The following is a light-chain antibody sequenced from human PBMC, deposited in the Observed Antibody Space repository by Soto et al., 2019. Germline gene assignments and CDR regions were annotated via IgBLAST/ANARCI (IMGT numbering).Light chain of an antibody. Sequence: DIQMTQSPSTLSASVGDRVTITCRASQSIASKLAWHQQKPGKAPNLLIYDASTLESGVPSRFSGSGSGTEFTLTISSLQPDDFAIYYCQQYYSYLWTFGQGTKVDIK. CDR2: DAS. V-gene: IGKV1-5*01. J-gene: IGKJ1*01. CDR1: QSIASK. CDR3: QQYYSYLWT.